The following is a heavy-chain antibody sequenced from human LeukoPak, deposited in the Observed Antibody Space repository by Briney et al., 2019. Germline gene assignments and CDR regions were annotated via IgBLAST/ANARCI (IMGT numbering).Heavy chain of an antibody. CDR2: ISGSGGST. CDR3: AKVSGRLLAPGAFDI. J-gene: IGHJ3*02. CDR1: GFTFSSYA. V-gene: IGHV3-23*01. Sequence: GGSLRLSCAASGFTFSSYAMSWVRQAPGKELEGVSAISGSGGSTYYADSVKGRFTISRDNSKNKLYLQMNSLRAEDTAVYYCAKVSGRLLAPGAFDIWGQGTMVTVSS. D-gene: IGHD2-15*01.